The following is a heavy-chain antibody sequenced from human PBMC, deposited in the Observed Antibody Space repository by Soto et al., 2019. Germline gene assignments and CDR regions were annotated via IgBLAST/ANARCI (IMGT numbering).Heavy chain of an antibody. CDR3: ASHDTYYDFWSGYHFDY. CDR2: ISYDGSNK. J-gene: IGHJ4*02. D-gene: IGHD3-3*01. Sequence: LRLSCAASGFTFSSYAMHWVRQAPGKGLEWVAVISYDGSNKYYADSVKGRFTISRDNSKNTLYLQMNSLRAEDTAVYYCASHDTYYDFWSGYHFDYWGQGTLVTVSS. V-gene: IGHV3-30-3*01. CDR1: GFTFSSYA.